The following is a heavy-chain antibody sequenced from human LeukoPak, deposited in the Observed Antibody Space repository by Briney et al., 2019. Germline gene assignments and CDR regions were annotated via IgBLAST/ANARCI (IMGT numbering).Heavy chain of an antibody. J-gene: IGHJ5*02. CDR3: ARAGRTMIANWFDP. D-gene: IGHD3-22*01. CDR2: IKQDGSEK. V-gene: IGHV3-7*01. Sequence: PGGSLRLSCAASGFTFSSYWMSWVRQAPGKGLEWVANIKQDGSEKYYVDSVKGRFTISRDNAKNSLYLQMNSLRAEDTAVYYCARAGRTMIANWFDPWGQGTLVTVSS. CDR1: GFTFSSYW.